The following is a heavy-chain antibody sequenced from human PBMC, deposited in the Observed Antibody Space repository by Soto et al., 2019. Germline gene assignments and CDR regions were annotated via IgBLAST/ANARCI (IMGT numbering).Heavy chain of an antibody. D-gene: IGHD3-9*01. J-gene: IGHJ6*02. CDR3: ARDDRVLRYFDWPYGMDV. Sequence: PGESLKISCKGSGYSFTSYMSWIRQAPGKGLEWVSYISSSGSTIYYADSVKGRFTISRDNAKNSLYLQMNSLRAEDTAVYYCARDDRVLRYFDWPYGMDVWGQGTTVTVSS. V-gene: IGHV3-11*01. CDR1: GYSFTSY. CDR2: ISSSGSTI.